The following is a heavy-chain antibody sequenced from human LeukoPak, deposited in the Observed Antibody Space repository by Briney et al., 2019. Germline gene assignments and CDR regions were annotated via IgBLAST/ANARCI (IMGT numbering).Heavy chain of an antibody. CDR3: AKLVPLHIVVVTATTSAFDI. V-gene: IGHV3-30*18. Sequence: GRSLRLSCAASGFTFSSYGMHWVRQAPGKGLEWVAVISYDGSNKYYADSVKGRFTISRDNSKNTLYLQMNSLRAEDTAVYYCAKLVPLHIVVVTATTSAFDIWGQGTMVTVSS. J-gene: IGHJ3*02. CDR1: GFTFSSYG. CDR2: ISYDGSNK. D-gene: IGHD2-21*02.